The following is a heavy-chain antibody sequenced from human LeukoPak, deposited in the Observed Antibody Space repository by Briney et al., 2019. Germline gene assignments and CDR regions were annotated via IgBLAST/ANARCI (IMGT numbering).Heavy chain of an antibody. CDR3: ARASITIFGVVTPQDMDV. CDR2: MNPNSGNT. J-gene: IGHJ6*03. Sequence: ASVKVSCKASGYTFTSYDINWVRQATGQELEWMGWMNPNSGNTGYAQKFQGRVTMTRNTSISTAYMELSSLRSEDTAVYYCARASITIFGVVTPQDMDVWGKGTTVTVSS. D-gene: IGHD3-3*01. V-gene: IGHV1-8*01. CDR1: GYTFTSYD.